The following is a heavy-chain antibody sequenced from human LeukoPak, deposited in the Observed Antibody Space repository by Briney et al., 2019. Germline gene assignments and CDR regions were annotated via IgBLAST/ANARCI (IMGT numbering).Heavy chain of an antibody. Sequence: SETLSLTCAVYGGSFSGYYWSWIRQPPGKGLEWIGEINHSGSTNYNPSLKSRVTMSVDTSKNQFSLKLSSVTAADTAVYYCARQVTFGYAFAYYFDYWGQGSLVTVSS. CDR2: INHSGST. V-gene: IGHV4-34*01. CDR1: GGSFSGYY. J-gene: IGHJ4*02. D-gene: IGHD5-18*01. CDR3: ARQVTFGYAFAYYFDY.